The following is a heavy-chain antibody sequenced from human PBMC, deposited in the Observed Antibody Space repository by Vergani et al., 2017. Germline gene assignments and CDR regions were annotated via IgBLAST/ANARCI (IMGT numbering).Heavy chain of an antibody. CDR3: ARNDMYYDSSVYYSVDXFDY. CDR1: GFTFSDYY. CDR2: ISSSSSYT. J-gene: IGHJ4*02. Sequence: QVQLVESGGGLVTPGGSLRLSCAASGFTFSDYYMSWLRQAPGKGLGWVSYISSSSSYTNYADSVKGRVTISRDNAKNSVYLQMNSLRAEDTAVYYCARNDMYYDSSVYYSVDXFDYWGQGTLVTVSS. D-gene: IGHD3-22*01. V-gene: IGHV3-11*06.